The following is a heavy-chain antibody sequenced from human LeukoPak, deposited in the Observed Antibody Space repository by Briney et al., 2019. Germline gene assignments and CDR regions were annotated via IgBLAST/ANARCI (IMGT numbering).Heavy chain of an antibody. V-gene: IGHV1-2*02. CDR1: GYTFTSYG. J-gene: IGHJ4*02. CDR2: INPNSGGT. Sequence: GASVKVSCKASGYTFTSYGISWVRQAPGQGLEWMGWINPNSGGTNYAQKFQGRVTMTRDTSISTAYMELSRLRSDDTAVYYCARVLRDNDYWGQGTLVTVSS. CDR3: ARVLRDNDY. D-gene: IGHD1-1*01.